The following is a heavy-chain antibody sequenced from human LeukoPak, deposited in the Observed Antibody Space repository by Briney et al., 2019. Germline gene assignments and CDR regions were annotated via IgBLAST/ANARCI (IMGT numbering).Heavy chain of an antibody. Sequence: SETLSLTCTVSGGSISSYYWSWIRQPPGKTLEWIGYIYYRGSTNYNPSLKSRVTISVDTSKNQFSLKLSSVTAADTAVYYCAREMLTFNWFDPWGQGTLVTVSS. D-gene: IGHD2-21*02. CDR3: AREMLTFNWFDP. V-gene: IGHV4-59*01. CDR2: IYYRGST. CDR1: GGSISSYY. J-gene: IGHJ5*02.